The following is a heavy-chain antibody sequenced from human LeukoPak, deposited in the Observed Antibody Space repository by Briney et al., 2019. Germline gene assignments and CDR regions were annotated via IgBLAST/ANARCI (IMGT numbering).Heavy chain of an antibody. CDR2: IYYSGNT. D-gene: IGHD3-9*01. J-gene: IGHJ4*02. V-gene: IGHV4-59*01. CDR1: GGSISPYY. CDR3: ARKTDYDILTGYYFDY. Sequence: SETLSLTCTVSGGSISPYYWSWIRQPPGKGLEWVGYIYYSGNTNYNPSLKSRVTISLDTSKDRFSLKLSSVTAADTAVYYCARKTDYDILTGYYFDYWGRGTLVTVSS.